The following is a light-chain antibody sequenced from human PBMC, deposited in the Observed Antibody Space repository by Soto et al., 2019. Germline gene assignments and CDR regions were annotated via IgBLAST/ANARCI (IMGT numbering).Light chain of an antibody. Sequence: QSVLTQPPSASGTPGQRVTISCSGRNSNIGTNTVNWYQQLPGTAPKLLIYSNNQRPSGVPDRISGSKSGTSASLAISGLQSEDDADYYCSAWDDSLSGYVFGTGTKLTVL. CDR3: SAWDDSLSGYV. V-gene: IGLV1-44*01. CDR2: SNN. CDR1: NSNIGTNT. J-gene: IGLJ1*01.